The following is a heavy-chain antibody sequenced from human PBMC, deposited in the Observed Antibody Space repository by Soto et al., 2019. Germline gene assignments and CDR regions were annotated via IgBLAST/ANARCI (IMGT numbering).Heavy chain of an antibody. CDR1: GYTFTSHD. CDR2: MNPNSGNT. CDR3: ARWDYGVYALFDY. Sequence: QVQLVQSGAEVKKSGASVKVSCKASGYTFTSHDINWVRQATGQGLEWMGWMNPNSGNTGYAQKFQGRVTMTRNTSVSTAYMELSSLRSEDTAVYYCARWDYGVYALFDYWGQGTLVTVSS. D-gene: IGHD4-17*01. J-gene: IGHJ4*02. V-gene: IGHV1-8*01.